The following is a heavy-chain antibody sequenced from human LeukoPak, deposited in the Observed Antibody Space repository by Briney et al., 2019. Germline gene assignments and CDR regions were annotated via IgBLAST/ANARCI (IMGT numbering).Heavy chain of an antibody. CDR2: IDYSGST. J-gene: IGHJ5*02. V-gene: IGHV4-39*01. CDR1: GGSISSSRYY. CDR3: ARPRGSGSFNWFDP. Sequence: PSETLSLTCTVSGGSISSSRYYWGWIRQPPGNGLEWIGTIDYSGSTYYNPSLKSRVIISVDASKNQVSLKLSSVTAADTAFYYCARPRGSGSFNWFDPWGQGTLVTVSS. D-gene: IGHD3-10*01.